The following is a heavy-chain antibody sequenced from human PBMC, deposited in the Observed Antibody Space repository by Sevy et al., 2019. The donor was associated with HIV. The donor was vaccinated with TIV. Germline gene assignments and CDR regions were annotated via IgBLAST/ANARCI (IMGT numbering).Heavy chain of an antibody. D-gene: IGHD3-9*01. CDR1: GYTFSRHG. J-gene: IGHJ4*02. CDR3: ARGTLTGYYWPTPLDF. V-gene: IGHV1-18*01. CDR2: LSPYNGNT. Sequence: ASVKVSCKASGYTFSRHGFSWVRQAPGQGLEWVGWLSPYNGNTNYAQKFHDRVTMTTDTSTRTAYMELMTLRSDDPAVYYCARGTLTGYYWPTPLDFWGQGTLVTVSS.